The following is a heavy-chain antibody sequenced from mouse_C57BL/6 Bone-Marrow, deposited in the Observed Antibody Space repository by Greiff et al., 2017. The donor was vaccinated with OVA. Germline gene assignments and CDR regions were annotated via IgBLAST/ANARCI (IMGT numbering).Heavy chain of an antibody. CDR1: GFTFSDYY. V-gene: IGHV5-12*01. CDR2: ISTGGGGT. CDR3: ERCGGSSPFDY. J-gene: IGHJ2*01. D-gene: IGHD1-1*01. Sequence: EVQLVESGAGLVQPGASLKLSCAASGFTFSDYYMYWVRQTPEKRLEWVACISTGGGGTYYTDTVKGRFTISRDNAKNTLYLQMSRLRSEDTAMYYCERCGGSSPFDYWGQGTTLTVSS.